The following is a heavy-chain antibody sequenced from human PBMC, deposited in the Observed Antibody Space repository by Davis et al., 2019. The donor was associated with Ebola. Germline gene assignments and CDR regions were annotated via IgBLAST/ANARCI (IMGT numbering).Heavy chain of an antibody. CDR1: GFPFTTYT. CDR2: VSSYSDNI. CDR3: ARGDTDFDY. J-gene: IGHJ4*02. V-gene: IGHV3-21*01. Sequence: GESLKISCAASGFPFTTYTLNWVRQAPGKGLECVASVSSYSDNIYYADSVKGRFTASRDNAKNSLYLQMNTLRAEDTAVYYCARGDTDFDYWGQGILVTVSS. D-gene: IGHD5-18*01.